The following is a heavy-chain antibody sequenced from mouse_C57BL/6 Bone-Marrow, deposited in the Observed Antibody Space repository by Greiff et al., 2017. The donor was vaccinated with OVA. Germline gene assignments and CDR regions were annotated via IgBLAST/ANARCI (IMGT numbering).Heavy chain of an antibody. CDR2: INPNNGGT. CDR1: GYTFTDYN. V-gene: IGHV1-18*01. J-gene: IGHJ1*03. D-gene: IGHD2-2*01. Sequence: EVQRVESGPELVKPGASVKIPCKASGYTFTDYNMDWVKQSHGKSLEWIGDINPNNGGTIYNQKFKGKATLTVDKSSSTAYMELRSLTSEDTAVYYCAREEIYYGLWGYFDVWGTGTTVTVSS. CDR3: AREEIYYGLWGYFDV.